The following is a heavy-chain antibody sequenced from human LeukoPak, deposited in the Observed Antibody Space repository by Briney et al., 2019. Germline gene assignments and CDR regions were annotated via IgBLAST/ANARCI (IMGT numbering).Heavy chain of an antibody. D-gene: IGHD2-8*01. Sequence: GGSLRLSCAASGFTFNTYSMNWVRQAPGKGLEWVSSISSDSNHRFYADSLKGRFTISRDNAKNSLYLQLISLRAEDTAVYYCARDDVLDYCTNGVCYKGIHYYYGMDVWGQGTTVTVSS. CDR2: ISSDSNHR. J-gene: IGHJ6*02. CDR3: ARDDVLDYCTNGVCYKGIHYYYGMDV. V-gene: IGHV3-21*01. CDR1: GFTFNTYS.